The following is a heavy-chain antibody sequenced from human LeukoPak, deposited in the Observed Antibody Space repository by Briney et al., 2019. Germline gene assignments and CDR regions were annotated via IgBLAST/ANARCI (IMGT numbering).Heavy chain of an antibody. V-gene: IGHV1-18*01. CDR2: ISAYNGDT. CDR1: GYTFTSYG. J-gene: IGHJ4*02. D-gene: IGHD3-9*01. CDR3: ARDQAEYDILTGYQDY. Sequence: ASGKVSCKASGYTFTSYGISWVRQAPGQGLEWMGWISAYNGDTNYAQKLQGRVTMTTDTSTSTAYMELRSLRSDDTAVYYCARDQAEYDILTGYQDYWGQGTLVTVSS.